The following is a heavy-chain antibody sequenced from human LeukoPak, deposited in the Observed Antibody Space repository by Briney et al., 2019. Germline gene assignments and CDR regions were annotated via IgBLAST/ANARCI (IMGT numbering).Heavy chain of an antibody. Sequence: SETLSLTCTVSGGSISSYYWSWIRQPPGKGLEWIGYIYYSGSTNYNPSLKSRVTTSVDTSKNQFSLKLSSVTAADTAVYYCARDSSSWPTKDYYYYGMDVWGQGTTVTVSS. D-gene: IGHD6-13*01. J-gene: IGHJ6*02. CDR3: ARDSSSWPTKDYYYYGMDV. CDR1: GGSISSYY. CDR2: IYYSGST. V-gene: IGHV4-59*01.